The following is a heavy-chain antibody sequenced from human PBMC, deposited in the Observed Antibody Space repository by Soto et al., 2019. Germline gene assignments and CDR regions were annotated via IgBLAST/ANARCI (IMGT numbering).Heavy chain of an antibody. V-gene: IGHV4-59*01. J-gene: IGHJ6*02. Sequence: QVRLQESGPGLVKPSETLSLTCTVSGGSISSYYWSWIRQPPGKGLEWIGYMYNTGSTIYNPSLESRVTIPVDTSKNQFSLKLNSVTAADTAVYYCARDLWGYCGADCYPLDVWGQGTTVTVSS. CDR3: ARDLWGYCGADCYPLDV. D-gene: IGHD2-21*02. CDR1: GGSISSYY. CDR2: MYNTGST.